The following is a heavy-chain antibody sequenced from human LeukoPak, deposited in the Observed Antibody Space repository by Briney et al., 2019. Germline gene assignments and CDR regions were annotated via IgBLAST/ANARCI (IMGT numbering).Heavy chain of an antibody. CDR3: ARHGTRMVPFDP. D-gene: IGHD3-10*01. Sequence: PSETLSLTCTVSGGSISSSSYYWGWLRQPPGKGLEWIGSIYYTGRTYYNPSLKSPVTISVDTSKNQFSLKLSSVTAADTAVYYCARHGTRMVPFDPWGQGTLVTVSS. J-gene: IGHJ5*02. CDR1: GGSISSSSYY. V-gene: IGHV4-39*01. CDR2: IYYTGRT.